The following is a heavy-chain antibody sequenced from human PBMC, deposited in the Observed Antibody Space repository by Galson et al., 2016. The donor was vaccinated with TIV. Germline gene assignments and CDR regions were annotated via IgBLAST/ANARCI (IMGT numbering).Heavy chain of an antibody. CDR2: INPITGIT. V-gene: IGHV1-46*01. Sequence: SVKVSCKASGYTFTRHYMHWVRQAPGQGLEWMGIINPITGITTYAQNFQGRVTMTRDTSTSTVQMELSSLRSEETAVYYCARWFDSSGYYYFDYWGQGSLITVSS. D-gene: IGHD3-22*01. CDR1: GYTFTRHY. CDR3: ARWFDSSGYYYFDY. J-gene: IGHJ4*02.